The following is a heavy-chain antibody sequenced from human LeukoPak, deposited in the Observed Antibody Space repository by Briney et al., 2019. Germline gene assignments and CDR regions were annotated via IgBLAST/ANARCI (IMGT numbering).Heavy chain of an antibody. J-gene: IGHJ4*02. CDR1: GGSISSYY. CDR2: IYYSGST. D-gene: IGHD1-26*01. CDR3: ARESSVVGATTFDY. V-gene: IGHV4-59*01. Sequence: PSETLSLTCTVSGGSISSYYWSWIRRPPGKGLEWIGYIYYSGSTNYNPSLKSRVTISVDTPKNQFSLMLSSVTAADTAVYYCARESSVVGATTFDYWGQGTLVTVSS.